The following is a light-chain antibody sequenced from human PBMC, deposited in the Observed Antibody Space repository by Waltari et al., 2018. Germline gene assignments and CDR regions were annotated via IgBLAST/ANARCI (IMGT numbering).Light chain of an antibody. Sequence: DIVMTPSPDSLAVSLGERDTINCNSSQTVLYSSNNKNYLAWYQHKPGQPPKLLIYWASTREYGVPDRFSGSGSGTDFTLTISSLQAEDVAAYYCQQYHSSPFTFGQGTRLEIK. J-gene: IGKJ5*01. CDR1: QTVLYSSNNKNY. V-gene: IGKV4-1*01. CDR3: QQYHSSPFT. CDR2: WAS.